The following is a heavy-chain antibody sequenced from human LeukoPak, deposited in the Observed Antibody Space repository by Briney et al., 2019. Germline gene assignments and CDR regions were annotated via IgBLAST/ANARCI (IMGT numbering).Heavy chain of an antibody. Sequence: GGSLRLSCAASGFTFSSYAMSWVRQAPGKGLEWVSAISGSGGSTYYADSVKGRFTISRDNSKNTLYLQMNSLRAEDTAVYYCAKTYYYDSSGYYFHFYYYMDVWGKGTTVTISS. CDR3: AKTYYYDSSGYYFHFYYYMDV. CDR2: ISGSGGST. D-gene: IGHD3-22*01. V-gene: IGHV3-23*01. CDR1: GFTFSSYA. J-gene: IGHJ6*03.